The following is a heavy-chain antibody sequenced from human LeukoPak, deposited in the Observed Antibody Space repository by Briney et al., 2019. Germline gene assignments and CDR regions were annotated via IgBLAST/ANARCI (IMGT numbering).Heavy chain of an antibody. CDR3: ARGKTSQDIVTRKTYNWFDP. J-gene: IGHJ5*02. V-gene: IGHV3-23*01. CDR1: GFTFSNYG. D-gene: IGHD2-15*01. Sequence: PGGSLRLSCAASGFTFSNYGMSWVRQAPGKGLEWVSAISGSGGSTYYADSVKGRFTISRDNSKNTLYLQMNSLRAEDTAVYYCARGKTSQDIVTRKTYNWFDPWGQGTLVTVSS. CDR2: ISGSGGST.